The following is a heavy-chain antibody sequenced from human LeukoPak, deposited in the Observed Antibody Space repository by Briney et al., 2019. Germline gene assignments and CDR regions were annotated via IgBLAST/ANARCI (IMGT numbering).Heavy chain of an antibody. J-gene: IGHJ3*02. CDR2: IWHDGRNK. CDR1: GFTFSSYG. D-gene: IGHD3-16*02. V-gene: IGHV3-33*01. Sequence: GRSLRLSCAASGFTFSSYGMHWVRQAPGKGLEWVAVIWHDGRNKFYADSLKGRFTISRDNSKNTLYLQMNSLRAEDTAVYYCARVNRGDAFDIWGQGTLVTVSS. CDR3: ARVNRGDAFDI.